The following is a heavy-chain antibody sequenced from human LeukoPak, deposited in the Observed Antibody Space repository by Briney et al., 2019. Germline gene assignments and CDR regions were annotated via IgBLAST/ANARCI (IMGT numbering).Heavy chain of an antibody. Sequence: SETLSLTCAVYGGSFNGYYWSWIRQPPGKGLEWIGEINHSGGTNHNPSLKSRVTISVDTSKIQFSLKLSSVTAAGTAVYYCARQGENYSSFDYWGQGTLVTVSS. D-gene: IGHD1-7*01. J-gene: IGHJ4*02. CDR3: ARQGENYSSFDY. V-gene: IGHV4-34*01. CDR1: GGSFNGYY. CDR2: INHSGGT.